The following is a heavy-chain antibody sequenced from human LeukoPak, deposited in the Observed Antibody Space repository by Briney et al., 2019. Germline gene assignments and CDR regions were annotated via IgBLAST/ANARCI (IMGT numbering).Heavy chain of an antibody. D-gene: IGHD4-17*01. J-gene: IGHJ4*02. Sequence: GGSLRLSCAASGFTVSSNYMSWVRQAPGKGLEWVSVIYSGGSTYYADSVKGRFTISRDNSKNTLYLQMNSLRAEDTAVYYCARENGDPKRFDYWGQGTLVTVSS. CDR3: ARENGDPKRFDY. CDR2: IYSGGST. V-gene: IGHV3-66*01. CDR1: GFTVSSNY.